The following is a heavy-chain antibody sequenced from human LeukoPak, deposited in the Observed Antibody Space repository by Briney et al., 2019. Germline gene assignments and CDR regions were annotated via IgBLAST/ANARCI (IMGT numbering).Heavy chain of an antibody. V-gene: IGHV3-21*01. CDR1: GFTFSSYS. J-gene: IGHJ4*02. CDR2: ISSSSSYI. Sequence: RSGGSLRLSCAASGFTFSSYSMNWVRQAPGKGLEWVSSISSSSSYIYYADSVKGRFTISRDNAKNSLYLQMNSLRAEDTAVYYCARDAATHWEYWGQGTLVTVSS. CDR3: ARDAATHWEY. D-gene: IGHD1-26*01.